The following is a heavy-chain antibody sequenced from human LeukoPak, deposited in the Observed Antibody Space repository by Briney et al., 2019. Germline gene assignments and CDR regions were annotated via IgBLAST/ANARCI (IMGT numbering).Heavy chain of an antibody. D-gene: IGHD4-23*01. Sequence: SETLSLACTVSGGSISSSSYYWCWIRQPPGKGLEWIGSIYYSGSTYYNPSLKSRVTISVDTSKNQFSLKLSSVTAADTAVYYCARDPGNHKGYWGQGTLVTVSS. CDR2: IYYSGST. CDR1: GGSISSSSYY. CDR3: ARDPGNHKGY. V-gene: IGHV4-39*07. J-gene: IGHJ4*02.